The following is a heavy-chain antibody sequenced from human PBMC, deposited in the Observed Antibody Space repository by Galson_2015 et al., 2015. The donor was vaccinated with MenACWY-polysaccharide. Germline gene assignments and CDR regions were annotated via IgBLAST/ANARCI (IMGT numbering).Heavy chain of an antibody. Sequence: SLRLSCAASGFTVSGNYMAWVRQAPGKGLEWVSVIYSGGSTYYADSVKGRFTISRDNSKNTLYLQMNNLRAEDTAVYYCVGDRGAPSSHWFDPWGQGTLVTVSS. V-gene: IGHV3-53*01. CDR3: VGDRGAPSSHWFDP. CDR1: GFTVSGNY. D-gene: IGHD3-10*01. CDR2: IYSGGST. J-gene: IGHJ5*02.